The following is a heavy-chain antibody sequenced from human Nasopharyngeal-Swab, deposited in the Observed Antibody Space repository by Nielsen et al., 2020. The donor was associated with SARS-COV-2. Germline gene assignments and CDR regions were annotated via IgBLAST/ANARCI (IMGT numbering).Heavy chain of an antibody. D-gene: IGHD4-23*01. V-gene: IGHV5-10-1*01. CDR2: IDPSDSYT. Sequence: VGQAPGKGLEWMGRIDPSDSYTNYSPSFQGHVTISADKSISTAYLQWSSLKASDTAMYYCATLTVGGNNWFDPWGQGTLVTVSS. CDR3: ATLTVGGNNWFDP. J-gene: IGHJ5*02.